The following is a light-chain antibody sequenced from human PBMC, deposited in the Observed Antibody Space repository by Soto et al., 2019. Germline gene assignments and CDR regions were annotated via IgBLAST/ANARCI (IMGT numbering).Light chain of an antibody. CDR3: GTWDNTLSAGV. V-gene: IGLV1-51*01. J-gene: IGLJ3*02. CDR1: SSNIGKNF. Sequence: QSVLTQPPSVSAAPGQKVTISCSGSSSNIGKNFVSWYQQVPGTAPRLLIYDSKKRPSGIPDRFSGSNSDTSATLGITGLQTGDEADYYCGTWDNTLSAGVFGGGTKLTVL. CDR2: DSK.